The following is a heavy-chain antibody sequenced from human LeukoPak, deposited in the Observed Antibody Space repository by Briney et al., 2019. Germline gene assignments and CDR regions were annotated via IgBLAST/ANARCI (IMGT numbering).Heavy chain of an antibody. Sequence: GRSLRLSCAASGFTFSSYGMHWVRQAPGKGLEWVAFIRYDGSNEYYADSVKGRFTISRDNSKNTLYLQMNSLRAEDTAVYYCAKDMSGWTYFDYWGQGTLVTVSS. V-gene: IGHV3-30*02. CDR1: GFTFSSYG. D-gene: IGHD6-19*01. CDR3: AKDMSGWTYFDY. CDR2: IRYDGSNE. J-gene: IGHJ4*02.